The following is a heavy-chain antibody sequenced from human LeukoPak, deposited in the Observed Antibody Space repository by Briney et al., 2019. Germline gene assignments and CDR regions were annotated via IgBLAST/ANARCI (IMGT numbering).Heavy chain of an antibody. J-gene: IGHJ3*01. V-gene: IGHV3-23*01. CDR1: GFTFRNYA. CDR3: AQGDSYYDFLLSV. D-gene: IGHD3-3*01. CDR2: ISGTTGKT. Sequence: GGSLRLSCEASGFTFRNYAMTWVRRAPGKGLEWVSAISGTTGKTYYADSVKGRFTASRDNSKNTLYLEMNSLRAEDTAVYYCAQGDSYYDFLLSVWGQGTMVTVSS.